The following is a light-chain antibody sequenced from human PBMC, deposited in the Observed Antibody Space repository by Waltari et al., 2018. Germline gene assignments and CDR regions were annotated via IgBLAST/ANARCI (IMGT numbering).Light chain of an antibody. CDR2: AVS. J-gene: IGLJ3*02. Sequence: QSALTQPASVSGSPGQSIPISCTGTSSDVGSYTLVSWYQHHPGKAPKLIIYAVSKRPSGASARFSGSKSGNTASLTISGLQAEDEADYYCCSYAGSTTRWVFGGGTKLTVL. CDR1: SSDVGSYTL. CDR3: CSYAGSTTRWV. V-gene: IGLV2-23*02.